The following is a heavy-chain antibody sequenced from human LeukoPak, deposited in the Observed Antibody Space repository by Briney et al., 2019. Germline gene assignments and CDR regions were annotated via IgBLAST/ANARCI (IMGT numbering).Heavy chain of an antibody. D-gene: IGHD1-26*01. CDR1: GYTFTSHY. CDR2: INPSGGVT. CDR3: ARRRVGATVFDY. V-gene: IGHV1-46*01. J-gene: IGHJ4*02. Sequence: ASVKVSCKASGYTFTSHYMHWVRQAPGQGLEWMGTINPSGGVTSYAQKFQGRITMTRDTSTSTVSMELSSLTSEDTAVYYCARRRVGATVFDYWSQGTLVTVSS.